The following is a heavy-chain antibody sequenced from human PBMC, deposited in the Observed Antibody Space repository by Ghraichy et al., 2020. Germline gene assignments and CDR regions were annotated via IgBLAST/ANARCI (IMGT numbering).Heavy chain of an antibody. CDR3: ARVNSRSSAWYVIDY. D-gene: IGHD6-19*01. CDR2: IYRSGNT. J-gene: IGHJ4*02. CDR1: GGSISSHY. V-gene: IGHV4-59*11. Sequence: SETLSLTCSVSGGSISSHYWGWIRQPPGKGLEWIGYIYRSGNTDYNPSLRSRVTISQDTSRNRFSLMLTSVTAADTAVYYCARVNSRSSAWYVIDYWGQGTLVAVSS.